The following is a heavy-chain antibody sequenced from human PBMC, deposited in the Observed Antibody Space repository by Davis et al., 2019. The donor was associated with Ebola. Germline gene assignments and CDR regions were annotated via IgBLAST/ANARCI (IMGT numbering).Heavy chain of an antibody. J-gene: IGHJ4*01. Sequence: AASVKVSCKASGYSFISYGISWVRQAPGQGLEWMGWISSYNGDTNYAQKFQGRVTMTTDTSTRTAYMELRSLRSDDTAVYFCARDRGWGLELFDYWGHGTLVTVSS. CDR1: GYSFISYG. V-gene: IGHV1-18*04. D-gene: IGHD1-7*01. CDR3: ARDRGWGLELFDY. CDR2: ISSYNGDT.